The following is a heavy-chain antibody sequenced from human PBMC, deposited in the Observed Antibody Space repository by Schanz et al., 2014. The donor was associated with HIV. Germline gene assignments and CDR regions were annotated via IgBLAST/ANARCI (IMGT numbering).Heavy chain of an antibody. CDR2: MSWNRRRI. CDR3: AREGDSYYGSSGYYLN. V-gene: IGHV3-9*01. J-gene: IGHJ4*02. D-gene: IGHD3-22*01. Sequence: EVQLMESGGGLVQPGRSLRLSCAASGFTLEDYAMHWVRQAPGKGLEWVSGMSWNRRRIGYGDAVKGRFTISRDNANNFVYLEMNGLRVEDTAVYYCAREGDSYYGSSGYYLNWGQGTLVTVSS. CDR1: GFTLEDYA.